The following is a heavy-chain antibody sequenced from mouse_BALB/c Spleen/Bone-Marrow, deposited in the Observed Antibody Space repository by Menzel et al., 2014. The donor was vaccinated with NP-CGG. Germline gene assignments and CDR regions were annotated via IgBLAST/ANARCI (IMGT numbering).Heavy chain of an antibody. V-gene: IGHV10-3*03. CDR3: VREGYMGGFAY. CDR2: IRSTSNNYAT. J-gene: IGHJ3*01. Sequence: DVKLQESGGGLVQPKGSLELSCAASGLTFNTYAMHWVCQAPGKGLEWVARIRSTSNNYATYYADSVKDRFTISRDDSQSMLYLQKNNLITEDTSMYNCVREGYMGGFAYWGQGTLVTVSA. D-gene: IGHD3-1*01. CDR1: GLTFNTYA.